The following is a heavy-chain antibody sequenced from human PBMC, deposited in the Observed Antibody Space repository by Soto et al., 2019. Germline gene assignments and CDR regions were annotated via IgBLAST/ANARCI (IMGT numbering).Heavy chain of an antibody. D-gene: IGHD3-3*01. CDR3: ARDPRPNTIFALFDP. J-gene: IGHJ5*02. Sequence: GGSLRLSCAASGFTFSTFFMNWVRQAPGKGLEWVSSSSGSGGNTSYTDSVKGRFTISSDNAKNSLYLQMNSLRAEDTAVYYCARDPRPNTIFALFDPWGQGTLVTVSS. V-gene: IGHV3-21*01. CDR2: SSGSGGNT. CDR1: GFTFSTFF.